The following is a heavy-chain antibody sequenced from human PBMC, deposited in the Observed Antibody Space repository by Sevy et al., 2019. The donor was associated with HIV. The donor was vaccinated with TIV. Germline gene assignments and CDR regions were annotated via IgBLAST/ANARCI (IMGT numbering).Heavy chain of an antibody. Sequence: GGSLRLSCAASGFSFSIYWMSWVRQAPGKGLEWVASTKEDGSERKYVDSVKGRFIISRGNAKNALYLQLNSLRAEDTAVYYCVRDFDKDDSGYSDWFDSWGQGTLVTVSS. CDR3: VRDFDKDDSGYSDWFDS. CDR2: TKEDGSER. V-gene: IGHV3-7*01. CDR1: GFSFSIYW. J-gene: IGHJ5*01. D-gene: IGHD3-22*01.